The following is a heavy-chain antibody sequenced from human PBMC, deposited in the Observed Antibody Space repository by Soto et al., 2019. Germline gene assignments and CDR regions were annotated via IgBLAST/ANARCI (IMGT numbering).Heavy chain of an antibody. Sequence: QVQLQESGPGLVKPSQTLSLTCTVSGGSISCGDDFWTWIRQPPGKGLEWIGYIYYSGSTYYNPSLKSRLTMSVDTSKNQFSLKLSSVTAADTAVYYCARDRAKWKDYYYYGMDVWGQGTTVIVSS. D-gene: IGHD1-20*01. CDR1: GGSISCGDDF. CDR3: ARDRAKWKDYYYYGMDV. CDR2: IYYSGST. V-gene: IGHV4-30-4*01. J-gene: IGHJ6*02.